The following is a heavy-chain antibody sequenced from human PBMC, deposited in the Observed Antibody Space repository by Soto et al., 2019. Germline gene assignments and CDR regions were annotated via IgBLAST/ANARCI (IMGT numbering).Heavy chain of an antibody. J-gene: IGHJ6*02. Sequence: GASVKVSCKASGYTFTSYYMHWVRQAPGQGLEWMRIINPSGGSTSYAQKFQGRVTMTRDTSTSTVYMELSSLRSEDTAVYYCARDLTRLLWFGELLIYYYGMDVWGQGTTVTVSS. CDR2: INPSGGST. D-gene: IGHD3-10*01. CDR3: ARDLTRLLWFGELLIYYYGMDV. V-gene: IGHV1-46*01. CDR1: GYTFTSYY.